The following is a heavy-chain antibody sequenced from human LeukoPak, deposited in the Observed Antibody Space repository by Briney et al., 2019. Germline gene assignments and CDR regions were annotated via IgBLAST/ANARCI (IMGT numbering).Heavy chain of an antibody. V-gene: IGHV4-59*01. CDR1: GGSISSYY. J-gene: IGHJ4*02. D-gene: IGHD3-22*01. CDR3: ARDNSSGYYYATQFDY. Sequence: PSETLSLTCTVSGGSISSYYWSWIRQPPGKGLEWIGYIYYSGSTNYNPSLKSRVTISVDTSKNQFSLKVTSVTAADTAVYYCARDNSSGYYYATQFDYWGQGTLVTVSS. CDR2: IYYSGST.